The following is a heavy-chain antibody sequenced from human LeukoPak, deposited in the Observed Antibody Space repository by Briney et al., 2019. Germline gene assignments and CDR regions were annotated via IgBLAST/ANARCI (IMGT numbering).Heavy chain of an antibody. J-gene: IGHJ3*02. D-gene: IGHD3-9*01. CDR2: ISGSGGST. V-gene: IGHV3-23*01. CDR1: GFTFSSYA. Sequence: GGSLRLSCAASGFTFSSYAMSWVRQAPGKGLEWVSAISGSGGSTYYVDSVKGRFTISRDNSKNTLYLQMNSLRAEDTAVYYCAKDMRYFDWLSEQDAFDIWGQGTMVTVSS. CDR3: AKDMRYFDWLSEQDAFDI.